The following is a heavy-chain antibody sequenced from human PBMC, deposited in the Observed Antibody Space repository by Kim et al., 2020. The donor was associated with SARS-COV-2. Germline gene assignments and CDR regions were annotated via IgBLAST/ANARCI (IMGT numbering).Heavy chain of an antibody. CDR2: IYYSGST. Sequence: SETLSLTCTVSGGSISSGDYYWSWIRQPPGKGLEWIGYIYYSGSTYYNPSLKSRVTISVDTSKNQFSLKLSSVTAADTAVYYCARGAGDWSPNWFDPWGQGTLVTVSS. CDR3: ARGAGDWSPNWFDP. D-gene: IGHD3-9*01. J-gene: IGHJ5*02. V-gene: IGHV4-30-4*01. CDR1: GGSISSGDYY.